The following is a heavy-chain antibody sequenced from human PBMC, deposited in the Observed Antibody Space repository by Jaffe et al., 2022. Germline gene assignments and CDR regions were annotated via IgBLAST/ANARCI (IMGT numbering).Heavy chain of an antibody. CDR1: GGSISSGLYY. Sequence: QVQLQESGPGLVKPSETLSLTCTVSGGSISSGLYYWTWIRQPAGKGLEWIGRIYTSGTTNYSPSLKSRVTISVDTSKNQFSLKLSSVTAADTAVYYCARRGDGYSGYFDYWGQGTLVTVSS. V-gene: IGHV4-61*02. D-gene: IGHD2-15*01. CDR3: ARRGDGYSGYFDY. CDR2: IYTSGTT. J-gene: IGHJ4*02.